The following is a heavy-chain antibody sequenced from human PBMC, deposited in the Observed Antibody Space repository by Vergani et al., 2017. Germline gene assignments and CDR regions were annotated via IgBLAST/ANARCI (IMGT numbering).Heavy chain of an antibody. Sequence: EVQLVESGGGLVQPGRSLRLSCAASGFTFDDYAMHWVRQAPGKGLEWVSGISWNSGSIGYADSVQGRFTISRDNAKNSLYLQMNSLRAEDTALYYCAKDHTYDLEDNWFDPWGQGTLVTVSS. CDR1: GFTFDDYA. CDR2: ISWNSGSI. J-gene: IGHJ5*02. V-gene: IGHV3-9*01. D-gene: IGHD3-3*01. CDR3: AKDHTYDLEDNWFDP.